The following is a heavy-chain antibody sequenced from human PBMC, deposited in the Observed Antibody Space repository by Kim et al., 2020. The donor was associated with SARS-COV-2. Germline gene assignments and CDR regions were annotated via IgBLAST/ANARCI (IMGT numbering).Heavy chain of an antibody. V-gene: IGHV4-61*01. D-gene: IGHD6-13*01. CDR3: ARDPLGYDAFDI. Sequence: SETLSLTCTVSGGSVSSGSYYWSWIRQPPGKGLEWIGYIYYSGSTNYNPSLKSRVTISVDTSKNQFSLKLSSVTAADTAVYYCARDPLGYDAFDIWGQGTMVTVSS. CDR1: GGSVSSGSYY. CDR2: IYYSGST. J-gene: IGHJ3*02.